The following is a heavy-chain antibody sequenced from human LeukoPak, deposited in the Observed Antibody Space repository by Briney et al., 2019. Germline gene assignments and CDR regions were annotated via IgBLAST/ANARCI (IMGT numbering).Heavy chain of an antibody. V-gene: IGHV3-43D*04. CDR3: AKERRGYYMDV. Sequence: GGSLRLSRAATGFSFGDFAMQWVRQAPGKGLEWVALINWNASFTHYADSVKGRFTISRDNSKNSLSLQMNSLRPEDTALYYCAKERRGYYMDVWGKGTTVIVS. CDR1: GFSFGDFA. J-gene: IGHJ6*03. CDR2: INWNASFT. D-gene: IGHD3-10*01.